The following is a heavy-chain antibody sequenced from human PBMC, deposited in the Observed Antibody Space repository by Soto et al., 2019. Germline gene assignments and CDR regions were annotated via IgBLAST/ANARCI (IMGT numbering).Heavy chain of an antibody. D-gene: IGHD3-16*01. CDR3: ARGFPYDLVRSLDS. CDR1: GYTFTSYA. CDR2: INGGNT. V-gene: IGHV1-3*01. Sequence: QVQLVQSGAEVKKPGASVRISCRTSGYTFTSYAITWLRHAPGQRLEWMGWINGGNTDFARKFQDRVTMTTDTSMNTAYMELTTLTYDDTAVYYCARGFPYDLVRSLDSWGQGTLVTVSS. J-gene: IGHJ4*02.